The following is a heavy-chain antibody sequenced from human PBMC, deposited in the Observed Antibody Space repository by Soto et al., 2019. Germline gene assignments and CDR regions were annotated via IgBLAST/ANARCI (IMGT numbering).Heavy chain of an antibody. CDR3: ARKGLYDDYYYMDV. CDR1: GYTFTSYA. CDR2: INAGNGNT. D-gene: IGHD3-22*01. J-gene: IGHJ6*03. Sequence: GASVKVSCKASGYTFTSYAMHWVRQAPGQRLEWMGWINAGNGNTKYSQKFQGRVTITRDTSASTAYMELSSLRSEDTAVYYCARKGLYDDYYYMDVWGKGTTVTVSS. V-gene: IGHV1-3*01.